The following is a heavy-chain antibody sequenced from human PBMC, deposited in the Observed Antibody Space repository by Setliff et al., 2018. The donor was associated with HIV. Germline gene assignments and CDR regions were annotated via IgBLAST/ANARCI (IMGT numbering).Heavy chain of an antibody. CDR1: GYSFTSYI. D-gene: IGHD2-21*01. CDR3: ARGGPARVALLYWFDP. J-gene: IGHJ5*02. Sequence: ASVKVSCKASGYSFTSYILHWVRQAAGQGLEWVGRIAPSSGGIHYAQKFQGSVTMTTDTSTSTVYMELRDLRSDDTAVYFCARGGPARVALLYWFDPWGQGTLVTVSS. CDR2: IAPSSGGI. V-gene: IGHV1-46*01.